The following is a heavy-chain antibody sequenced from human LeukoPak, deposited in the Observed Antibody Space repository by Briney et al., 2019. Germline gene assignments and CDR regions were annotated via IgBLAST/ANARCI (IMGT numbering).Heavy chain of an antibody. CDR3: ARYIYGYLHY. Sequence: ASVKVFCKASVYTFTNYNIHWVRQAPGQGLEWIGIISPSGGSTSYAQKFQGRVTMTRDTSTSTVYMELSSLRSEDTAVYYCARYIYGYLHYWGQGTLVTVSS. CDR2: ISPSGGST. V-gene: IGHV1-46*01. J-gene: IGHJ4*02. CDR1: VYTFTNYN. D-gene: IGHD5-18*01.